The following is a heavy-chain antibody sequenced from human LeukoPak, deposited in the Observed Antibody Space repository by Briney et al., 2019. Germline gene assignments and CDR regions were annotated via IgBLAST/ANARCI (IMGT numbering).Heavy chain of an antibody. J-gene: IGHJ4*02. CDR2: IKQDGSEK. CDR3: ARDTPGYYPNYYFDY. Sequence: TGGSLRLSCAASGFTFSNAWMSWVRQAPGKGLEWVANIKQDGSEKYYVDSVKGRFTISRDNAKNSLYLQMNSLGAEDTAVYYCARDTPGYYPNYYFDYWGQGTLVTVSS. CDR1: GFTFSNAW. V-gene: IGHV3-7*01. D-gene: IGHD3-22*01.